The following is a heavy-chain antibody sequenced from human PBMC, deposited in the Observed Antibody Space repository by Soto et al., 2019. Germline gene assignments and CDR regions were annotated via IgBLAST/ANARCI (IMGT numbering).Heavy chain of an antibody. D-gene: IGHD2-15*01. V-gene: IGHV3-23*01. CDR2: ISGSFGST. J-gene: IGHJ4*02. CDR3: AKDIRSPRYCSGGSCRPYYFDY. CDR1: GFSFSSYA. Sequence: SLRLSCVASGFSFSSYAMNWVRQAPGKGLEWVSTISGSFGSTYYADSVQGRFTVSRDNSKNTLYLQMNSLRAEDTAVYYCAKDIRSPRYCSGGSCRPYYFDYWGQGTLVTVPS.